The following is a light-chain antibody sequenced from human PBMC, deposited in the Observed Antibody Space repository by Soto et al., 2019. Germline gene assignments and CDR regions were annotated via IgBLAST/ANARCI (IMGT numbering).Light chain of an antibody. Sequence: QTVVTQEPSLTVSPGGTVTLTCASSTGAVTSGYYPNWFQQKPGQAPRALIHSTHNTHSGTPARFSGSLLGGKAALTLSGLQPEDDAYYYCLLYNGGPGLFGGGTKLTVL. J-gene: IGLJ2*01. CDR2: STH. CDR1: TGAVTSGYY. CDR3: LLYNGGPGL. V-gene: IGLV7-43*01.